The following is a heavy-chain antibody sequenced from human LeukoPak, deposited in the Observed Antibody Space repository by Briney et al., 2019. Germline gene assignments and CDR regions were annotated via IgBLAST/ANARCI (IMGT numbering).Heavy chain of an antibody. J-gene: IGHJ4*02. D-gene: IGHD4-17*01. CDR3: ARYTVATSYFDY. Sequence: GSLRLSCAASGFTFSSYWMSWVRQAPGKGLEWIGSIYHSGSTYYNPSLKSRVTISVDTSKNQFSLKLSSVTAADTAVYYCARYTVATSYFDYWGQGTLVTVSS. CDR1: GFTFSSYW. CDR2: IYHSGST. V-gene: IGHV4-38-2*01.